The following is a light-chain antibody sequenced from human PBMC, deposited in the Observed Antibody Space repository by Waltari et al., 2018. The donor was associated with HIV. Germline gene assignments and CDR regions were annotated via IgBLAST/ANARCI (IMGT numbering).Light chain of an antibody. J-gene: IGLJ3*02. V-gene: IGLV4-69*01. CDR1: SGHSNYA. Sequence: QLLLTQPPSASASLGASVKLTCTLSSGHSNYAIAWHQQQPGKGPRYLLKVDIEGSHTRGDGVPDRFSGSTSGADHYLTISSLQSEDEADYYCQAWGTGIRVFGGGTKLTVL. CDR3: QAWGTGIRV. CDR2: VDIEGSH.